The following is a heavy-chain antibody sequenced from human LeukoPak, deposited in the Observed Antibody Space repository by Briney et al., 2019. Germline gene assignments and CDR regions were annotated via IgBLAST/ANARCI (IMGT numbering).Heavy chain of an antibody. D-gene: IGHD2-15*01. CDR2: MNPGTANT. V-gene: IGHV1-8*02. CDR1: GYTFTGYY. Sequence: ASVKVSCKASGYTFTGYYMHWVRQAPGQGLEWMGWMNPGTANTGYAPRFQGRLAMTADTSINTAYMELSGLTSDDTAVYYCARGRAAADWGQGTLVTVSS. J-gene: IGHJ4*02. CDR3: ARGRAAAD.